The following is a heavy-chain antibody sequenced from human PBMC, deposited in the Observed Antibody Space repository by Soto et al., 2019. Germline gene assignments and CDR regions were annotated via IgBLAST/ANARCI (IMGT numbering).Heavy chain of an antibody. V-gene: IGHV3-11*01. J-gene: IGHJ6*02. CDR3: ARGHYYDTGAYYDHYGLDI. CDR2: ISSSSSDI. D-gene: IGHD3-22*01. Sequence: QVQLVESGGGLVRPGGSLRLSCAASGFTFTDYYMTWIRQAPGKGLEWVSYISSSSSDIYYADSVKGRLTISTDNAKNSLYLQISGLRPEDTAVYYCARGHYYDTGAYYDHYGLDIWGQGTAVTVSS. CDR1: GFTFTDYY.